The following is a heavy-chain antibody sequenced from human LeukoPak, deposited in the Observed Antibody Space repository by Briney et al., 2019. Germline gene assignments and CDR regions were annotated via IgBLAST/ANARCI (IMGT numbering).Heavy chain of an antibody. V-gene: IGHV3-21*01. CDR1: EFTFSNYA. CDR2: ISGSSVYI. J-gene: IGHJ5*02. Sequence: GGSLRLSCAASEFTFSNYAMNWVRQAPGKGLEWVSAISGSSVYIYYADSVKGRFTISRGNAKNSLFLQMNSLRAEDTAVYYCARGLGSSNYDVGNLWGQGTLVTVSS. CDR3: ARGLGSSNYDVGNL. D-gene: IGHD3-10*02.